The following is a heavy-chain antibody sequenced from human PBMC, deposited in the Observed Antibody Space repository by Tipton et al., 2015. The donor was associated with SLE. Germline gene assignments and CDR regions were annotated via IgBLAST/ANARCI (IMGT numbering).Heavy chain of an antibody. V-gene: IGHV4-38-2*01. CDR2: IYGSGSS. D-gene: IGHD6-13*01. Sequence: GLVKPSETLSLTCAVSGYSISSGYYWGWIRQPPGKGLEWIGSIYGSGSSYYNPSLKSRLTMSVDTSKNQFSLELSSVTAADTAVYYCANVDRSWYGGINFWGQGTLVTVSS. CDR1: GYSISSGYY. CDR3: ANVDRSWYGGINF. J-gene: IGHJ4*02.